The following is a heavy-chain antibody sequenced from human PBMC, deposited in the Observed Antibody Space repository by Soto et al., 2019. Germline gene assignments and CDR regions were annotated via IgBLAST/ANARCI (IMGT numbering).Heavy chain of an antibody. CDR3: ARGIVRAAAGSRFDP. Sequence: PSETLSLTCAVYGGSFSGYYWSWIRQPPGKGLEWIGEINHSGSTNYNPSLKSRVTISVDTSKNQFSLKLSSVTAADTAVYYCARGIVRAAAGSRFDPWGQGTLVTSPQ. CDR2: INHSGST. J-gene: IGHJ5*02. V-gene: IGHV4-34*01. CDR1: GGSFSGYY. D-gene: IGHD6-13*01.